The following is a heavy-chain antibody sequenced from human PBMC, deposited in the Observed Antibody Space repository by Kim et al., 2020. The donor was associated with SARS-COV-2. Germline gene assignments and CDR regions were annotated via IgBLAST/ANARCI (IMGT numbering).Heavy chain of an antibody. Sequence: SETLSLTCTVSGGSISSYYWSWIRQPPGKGLEWIGYIYYSGSTNYNPSLKSRVTISVDTSKNQFSLKLSSVTAADTAVYYCARCPMVRGVIGGWFDPWGQGTLVTVSS. D-gene: IGHD3-10*01. J-gene: IGHJ5*02. CDR1: GGSISSYY. V-gene: IGHV4-59*01. CDR3: ARCPMVRGVIGGWFDP. CDR2: IYYSGST.